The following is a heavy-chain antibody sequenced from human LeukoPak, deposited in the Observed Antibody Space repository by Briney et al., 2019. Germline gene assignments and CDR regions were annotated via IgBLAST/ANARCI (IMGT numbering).Heavy chain of an antibody. V-gene: IGHV4-59*01. J-gene: IGHJ4*02. D-gene: IGHD5-18*01. CDR3: ARGIVDTAMGFDY. CDR1: GGSISSYY. Sequence: PSGTLSLTCTVSGGSISSYYWSWIRQPPGKGLEWIGYIYYSGSTNYNPSLKSRVTISVDTSKNQFSLKLSSVTAADTAVYYCARGIVDTAMGFDYWGQGTLVTVSS. CDR2: IYYSGST.